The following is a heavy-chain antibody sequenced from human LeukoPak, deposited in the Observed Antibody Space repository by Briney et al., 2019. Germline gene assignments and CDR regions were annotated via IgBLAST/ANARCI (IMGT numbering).Heavy chain of an antibody. V-gene: IGHV1-18*01. J-gene: IGHJ3*02. Sequence: ASVKVSCKASGYTFTSYGISWVRQAPGQGLEWMGWISAYNGNTNYAQKLQGRVTMTEDTSTDTAYMELSSLRSEDTAVYYCATKAHDFWSGYQGHAFDIWGQGTMVTVSS. D-gene: IGHD3-3*01. CDR2: ISAYNGNT. CDR3: ATKAHDFWSGYQGHAFDI. CDR1: GYTFTSYG.